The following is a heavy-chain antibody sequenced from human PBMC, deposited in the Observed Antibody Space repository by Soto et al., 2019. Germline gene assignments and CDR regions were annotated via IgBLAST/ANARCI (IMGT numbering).Heavy chain of an antibody. CDR3: ARDLDVAAAGPLPYYYGMDV. D-gene: IGHD6-13*01. V-gene: IGHV1-18*01. CDR1: GYTFTSYG. Sequence: ASVKVSCKASGYTFTSYGISWVRQAPGQGLEWMGWISAYNGNTNYAQKLQGRVTMTTDTSTSTAYMELRSLRSDDTAVYYCARDLDVAAAGPLPYYYGMDVWGQGTTVTVSS. CDR2: ISAYNGNT. J-gene: IGHJ6*02.